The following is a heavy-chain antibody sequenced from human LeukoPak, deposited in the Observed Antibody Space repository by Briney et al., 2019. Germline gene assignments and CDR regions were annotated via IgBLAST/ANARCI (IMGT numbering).Heavy chain of an antibody. Sequence: SSETLSLTCTVSGGAVTSNSYYWSWIRQPPGKGLEWIGYISYSGSTNYNPSLKSRITISVDTSKNQFPLKLTSATAADTAVYYCAAICFGNLAIDYWGQGTLVTISS. V-gene: IGHV4-61*01. CDR3: AAICFGNLAIDY. J-gene: IGHJ4*02. CDR2: ISYSGST. D-gene: IGHD3-10*01. CDR1: GGAVTSNSYY.